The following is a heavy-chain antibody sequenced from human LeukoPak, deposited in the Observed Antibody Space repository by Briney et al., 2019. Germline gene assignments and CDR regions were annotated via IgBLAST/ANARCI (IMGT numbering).Heavy chain of an antibody. V-gene: IGHV3-23*01. D-gene: IGHD3-22*01. Sequence: GGSLRLSCAASGFTFSSYAMSWVRQAPGKGLEWVSAISGSGGSTYYADSVKGRFTISRDNSKNTLYLQMNSLKTEDTAVYYCSRRQTDDSSGYYGYWGQGTLVTVSS. CDR3: SRRQTDDSSGYYGY. CDR2: ISGSGGST. J-gene: IGHJ4*02. CDR1: GFTFSSYA.